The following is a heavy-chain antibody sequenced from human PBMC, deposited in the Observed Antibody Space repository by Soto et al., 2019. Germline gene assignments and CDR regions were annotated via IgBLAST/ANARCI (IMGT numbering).Heavy chain of an antibody. V-gene: IGHV1-69*13. D-gene: IGHD2-2*01. J-gene: IGHJ6*02. CDR3: ADSSAAISYYYGMDV. CDR2: IIPIFGTA. Sequence: SVKVSCKASGGTFSSYAISWVRQAPGQGLEWMGGIIPIFGTANYAQKFQGRVTITADESTSTAYMELSSLRSEDTAVYYCADSSAAISYYYGMDVWGQGTTVTVSS. CDR1: GGTFSSYA.